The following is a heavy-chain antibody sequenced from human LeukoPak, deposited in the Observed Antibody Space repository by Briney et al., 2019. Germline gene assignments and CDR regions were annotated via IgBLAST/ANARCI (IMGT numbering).Heavy chain of an antibody. J-gene: IGHJ4*02. CDR3: AKDASYSSGRDLFYY. CDR1: GYPFSSHP. CDR2: FSGSGGST. Sequence: PGGSLRLSCAASGYPFSSHPVSWVRQAPGRGVEWVSAFSGSGGSTYYADSENGRYTISRDNSKKPGSLQMNSLRAEDTAVYYCAKDASYSSGRDLFYYWGQGTRVTVSS. V-gene: IGHV3-23*01. D-gene: IGHD6-19*01.